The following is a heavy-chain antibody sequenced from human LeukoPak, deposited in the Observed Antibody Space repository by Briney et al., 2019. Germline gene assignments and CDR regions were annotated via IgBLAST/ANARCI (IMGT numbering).Heavy chain of an antibody. CDR2: IYYSGST. V-gene: IGHV4-39*07. CDR3: AKEVVLWPTGVANDY. CDR1: GGSISSSSYY. Sequence: SETLSLTCTVSGGSISSSSYYWGWIRQPPGKGLEWIGSIYYSGSTYYNPSLKSRVTISVDTSKNQFSLKLSSVTAADTAVYYCAKEVVLWPTGVANDYWGQGTLVTVSS. J-gene: IGHJ4*02. D-gene: IGHD1-14*01.